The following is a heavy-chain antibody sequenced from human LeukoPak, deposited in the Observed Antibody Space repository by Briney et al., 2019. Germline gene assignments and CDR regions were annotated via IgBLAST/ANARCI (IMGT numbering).Heavy chain of an antibody. D-gene: IGHD2-8*01. CDR2: ISSSSSTI. CDR3: ARDMVLMVYANDAFDI. Sequence: QPGGSLRLSCAASGFTFSSYSMNWVRQAPGKGLEWDSYISSSSSTIYYADSVKGRFTISRDNAKNSLYLQMNSLRAEDTAVYYCARDMVLMVYANDAFDIWGQGTMVTVSS. V-gene: IGHV3-48*01. J-gene: IGHJ3*02. CDR1: GFTFSSYS.